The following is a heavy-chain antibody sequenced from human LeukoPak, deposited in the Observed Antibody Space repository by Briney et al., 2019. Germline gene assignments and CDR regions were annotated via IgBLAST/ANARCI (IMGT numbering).Heavy chain of an antibody. D-gene: IGHD1-1*01. Sequence: PGGSLRLSCAASGFTFSSYWMSWARQAPGEGLEWVATIEPDGRQTYYVDSVRGRFTISRDNPQKSLYLQMNSLRAEDTAVYYCASVTNLDVWGQGTTVIVSS. CDR2: IEPDGRQT. CDR3: ASVTNLDV. J-gene: IGHJ6*02. V-gene: IGHV3-7*01. CDR1: GFTFSSYW.